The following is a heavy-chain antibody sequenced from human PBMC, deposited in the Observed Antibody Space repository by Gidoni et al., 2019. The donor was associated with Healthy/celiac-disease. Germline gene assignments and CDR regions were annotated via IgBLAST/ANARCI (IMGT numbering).Heavy chain of an antibody. CDR2: IYHSGST. CDR3: ARTYYYDSSGYLDDY. J-gene: IGHJ4*02. CDR1: GYSISSGYY. V-gene: IGHV4-38-2*02. Sequence: QVQLQESGPGLVKPSETLSLTCTVSGYSISSGYYWGWIRQPPGKGLEWIGSIYHSGSTYYNPSLKSRVTISVDTSKNQFSLKLSSVTAADTAVYYCARTYYYDSSGYLDDYWGQGTLVTVSS. D-gene: IGHD3-22*01.